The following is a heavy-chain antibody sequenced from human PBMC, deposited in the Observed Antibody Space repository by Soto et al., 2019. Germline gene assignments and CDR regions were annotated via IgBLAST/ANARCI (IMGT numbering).Heavy chain of an antibody. V-gene: IGHV3-33*01. Sequence: QVQLVESGGGVVQPGRSLRLSCAASGFTFSSYGMHWVRQAPGKGLEWVAVIWYDGSNKYYADSVKGRFTISRDNSKNTLYLQMNSLRAEDTAVYYCARDGAVWDVPAAPNPLDYWGQGTLVTVSS. CDR2: IWYDGSNK. D-gene: IGHD2-2*01. J-gene: IGHJ4*02. CDR1: GFTFSSYG. CDR3: ARDGAVWDVPAAPNPLDY.